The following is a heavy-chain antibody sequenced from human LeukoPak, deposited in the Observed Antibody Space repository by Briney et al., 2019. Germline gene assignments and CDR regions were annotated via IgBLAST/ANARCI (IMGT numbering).Heavy chain of an antibody. V-gene: IGHV3-23*01. Sequence: PGGSLRLSCEASGFTFSTYDMSWVRQVPGEGLEWVSAISGSGGSTYYADSVKGRFTISRDNSKNTLYLQMNSLRAEDTAVYYCAKGVPTVTTYVVDYWGQGTLVTVSS. CDR3: AKGVPTVTTYVVDY. CDR1: GFTFSTYD. J-gene: IGHJ4*02. CDR2: ISGSGGST. D-gene: IGHD4-17*01.